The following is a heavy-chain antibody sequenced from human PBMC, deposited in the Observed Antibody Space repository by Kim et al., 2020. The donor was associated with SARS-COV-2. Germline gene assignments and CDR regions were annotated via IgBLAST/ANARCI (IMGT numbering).Heavy chain of an antibody. V-gene: IGHV3-23*01. CDR1: GFTFDRYA. CDR2: LSGVGSST. Sequence: GGSLRLSCAASGFTFDRYAMAWVRQAPGKGLQWISALSGVGSSTFYADSVKGRFTISRDNSRNMLYLQMNGLIAEDTAVYYCAKEEAHCGYWGQGTLVT. J-gene: IGHJ4*02. D-gene: IGHD5-12*01. CDR3: AKEEAHCGY.